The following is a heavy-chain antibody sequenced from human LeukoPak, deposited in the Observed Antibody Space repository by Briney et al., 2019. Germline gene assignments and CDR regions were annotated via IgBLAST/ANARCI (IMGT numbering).Heavy chain of an antibody. Sequence: SETLSLTCTVSGGSISSYYWNWIRQPPGKGLEWIGYIYYSGSTNYNPSLKIRVTTSVDTSKNQFSLKLSSVTAADTAVYYCARERLGYYDRSGLDYWGQGTLVTVSS. D-gene: IGHD3-22*01. J-gene: IGHJ4*02. CDR2: IYYSGST. V-gene: IGHV4-59*01. CDR1: GGSISSYY. CDR3: ARERLGYYDRSGLDY.